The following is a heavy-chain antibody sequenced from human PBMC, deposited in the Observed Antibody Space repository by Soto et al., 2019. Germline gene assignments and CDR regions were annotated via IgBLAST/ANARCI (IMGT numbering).Heavy chain of an antibody. Sequence: GGSLRLSCAASGFTFSSYGMRWVRQAPGKGLEWGAVIWYDGSNKYYADSVKGRFTISRDNSKNTLYLQMNSLRAEDTAVYYCARVKGSNCSGGSCYSDDAFDIWGQGTMVTVSS. D-gene: IGHD2-15*01. CDR2: IWYDGSNK. J-gene: IGHJ3*02. V-gene: IGHV3-33*01. CDR3: ARVKGSNCSGGSCYSDDAFDI. CDR1: GFTFSSYG.